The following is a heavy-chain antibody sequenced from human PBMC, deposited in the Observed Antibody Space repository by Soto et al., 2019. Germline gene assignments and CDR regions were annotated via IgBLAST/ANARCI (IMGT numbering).Heavy chain of an antibody. CDR1: GGTFSSYA. V-gene: IGHV1-69*06. J-gene: IGHJ4*02. CDR3: ARADPMRYCSGGSCQGHFDY. D-gene: IGHD2-15*01. CDR2: IIPIFGTA. Sequence: SVKVSCKASGGTFSSYAISWVRQAPGQGLEWMGGIIPIFGTANYAQKFQGRVTITADKSTSTAYMELSSLRSEDTAVYYCARADPMRYCSGGSCQGHFDYWGQGTLVTVSS.